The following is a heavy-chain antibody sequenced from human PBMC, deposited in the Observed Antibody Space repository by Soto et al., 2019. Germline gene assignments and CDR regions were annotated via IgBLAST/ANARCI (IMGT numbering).Heavy chain of an antibody. CDR3: AREFPYYESSDSYFDY. CDR1: GDSVPSNSTA. V-gene: IGHV6-1*01. J-gene: IGHJ4*02. CDR2: TYYRSKRYN. Sequence: QTLSLTCAISGDSVPSNSTAWHWIRQSPSRDLEWLGRTYYRSKRYNDYAVSVKSRITVTPATSKNQFSLHRSSVTPEDTAVHYCAREFPYYESSDSYFDYWGQVALVTVSS. D-gene: IGHD3-16*01.